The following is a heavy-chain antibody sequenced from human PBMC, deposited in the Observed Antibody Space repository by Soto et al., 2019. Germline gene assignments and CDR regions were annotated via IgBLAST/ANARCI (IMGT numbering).Heavy chain of an antibody. CDR2: IDYSGST. J-gene: IGHJ5*02. CDR3: SRRIAAAGTLA. CDR1: GGSISSSSYY. V-gene: IGHV4-39*01. D-gene: IGHD6-13*01. Sequence: QLQLQESGPGLVKPSETLSLTCTVSGGSISSSSYYWGWISQPPGQGLEWFGSIDYSGSTYYNPSLKSRVTIAVDTSSNQCSLKLSSVTAADTAVYYGSRRIAAAGTLAWVQGTLVTVSS.